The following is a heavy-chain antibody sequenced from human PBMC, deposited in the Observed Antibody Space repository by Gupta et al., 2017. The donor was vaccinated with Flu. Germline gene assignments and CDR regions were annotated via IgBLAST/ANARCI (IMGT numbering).Heavy chain of an antibody. CDR1: G. CDR3: ARCGGGSCSTYHYGMDV. Sequence: GITWVRQAPGQGLEWMGWISAYHGHTNYAQKFQDRVTMTTDASTTTAYMELRGLRSDDTAVYYCARCGGGSCSTYHYGMDVWGQGTTVTVSS. D-gene: IGHD2-15*01. J-gene: IGHJ6*01. V-gene: IGHV1-18*01. CDR2: ISAYHGHT.